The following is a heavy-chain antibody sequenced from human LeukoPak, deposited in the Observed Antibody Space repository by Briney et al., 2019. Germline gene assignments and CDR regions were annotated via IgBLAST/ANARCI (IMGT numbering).Heavy chain of an antibody. CDR1: GFTFSSYA. Sequence: GGSLRLSCAAPGFTFSSYAMSWVRQAPGKGLEWVSAISGSGGSTYYADSVKGRFTISRDNSKNTLYLQMNSLRAEDTAVYYCATHLRLGELSLYYWGQGTLVTVSS. J-gene: IGHJ4*02. D-gene: IGHD3-16*02. V-gene: IGHV3-23*01. CDR2: ISGSGGST. CDR3: ATHLRLGELSLYY.